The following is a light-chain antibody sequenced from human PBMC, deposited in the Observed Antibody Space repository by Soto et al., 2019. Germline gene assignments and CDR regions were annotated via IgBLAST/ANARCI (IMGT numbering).Light chain of an antibody. Sequence: QSALTQPRSVSGSPGQSVTISCTGTNSDVGGYNYVSWYQQHPGKAPKLMIYDVSKRPSGVPDRFSGSKSGNTASLTISGLQAEDEADYCCCSYAGSYTRYVFGTGTKGTVL. CDR1: NSDVGGYNY. CDR3: CSYAGSYTRYV. V-gene: IGLV2-11*01. J-gene: IGLJ1*01. CDR2: DVS.